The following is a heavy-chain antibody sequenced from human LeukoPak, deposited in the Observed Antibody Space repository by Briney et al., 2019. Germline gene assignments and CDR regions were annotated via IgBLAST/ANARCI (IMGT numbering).Heavy chain of an antibody. V-gene: IGHV3-33*01. CDR3: AGGPYYGDYDVDY. CDR2: IWYDGSNK. Sequence: GGSLRLSCAASGFTFSSYGMHWVRQAPGKGLEWVAVIWYDGSNKYYADSVKGRFTISRDNSKNTLYLQMNSLRAEDTAVYYCAGGPYYGDYDVDYWGQGTLVTVSS. D-gene: IGHD4-17*01. CDR1: GFTFSSYG. J-gene: IGHJ4*02.